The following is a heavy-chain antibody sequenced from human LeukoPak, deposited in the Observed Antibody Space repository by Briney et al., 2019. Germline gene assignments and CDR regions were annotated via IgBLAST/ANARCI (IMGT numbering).Heavy chain of an antibody. CDR2: ISSSSSAI. V-gene: IGHV3-48*01. Sequence: GGSLRLSCAASGFTFSSYGINWVRQTPGKGLEWASYISSSSSAINYADSVRGRFTISRDNAKNSLYLQMNSLRPEDTAVYYCARGGAARPDYWGQGTLVTVSS. D-gene: IGHD6-6*01. J-gene: IGHJ4*02. CDR3: ARGGAARPDY. CDR1: GFTFSSYG.